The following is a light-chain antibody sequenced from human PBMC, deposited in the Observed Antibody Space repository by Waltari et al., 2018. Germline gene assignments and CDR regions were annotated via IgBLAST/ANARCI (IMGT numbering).Light chain of an antibody. V-gene: IGLV2-14*03. J-gene: IGLJ2*01. CDR1: SSDVAGYNF. Sequence: QSALTQPASVSGSPGQSITISCTGTSSDVAGYNFISWYHQHPGKAPKLLIYDVSHRHSGVSPRLSGSKSGTTAALTISGLQAEDEADYYCSSYTSSTSGIFGGGTKLTVI. CDR3: SSYTSSTSGI. CDR2: DVS.